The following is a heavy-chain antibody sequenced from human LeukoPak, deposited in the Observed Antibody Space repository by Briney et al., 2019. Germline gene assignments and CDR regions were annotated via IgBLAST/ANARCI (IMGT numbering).Heavy chain of an antibody. D-gene: IGHD3-22*01. Sequence: ASVKVSCKASGYTFTSYDINWVRQATGQGLEWMGWMNPNSGNTGYAQKFQGRVTITRNTSISTAYMELSSLRSEDTAVYYCARGAIWYYYDSSGLGAFDIWGQGTMVTVSS. CDR1: GYTFTSYD. CDR2: MNPNSGNT. CDR3: ARGAIWYYYDSSGLGAFDI. V-gene: IGHV1-8*03. J-gene: IGHJ3*02.